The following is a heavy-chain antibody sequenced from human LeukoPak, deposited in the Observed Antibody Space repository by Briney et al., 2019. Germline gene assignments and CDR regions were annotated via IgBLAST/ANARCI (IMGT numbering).Heavy chain of an antibody. CDR1: GFTFSSYS. CDR2: ISSSSSYI. J-gene: IGHJ4*02. V-gene: IGHV3-21*04. Sequence: GGSLRLSCAASGFTFSSYSMNWVRQAPGKGLEWVSSISSSSSYIYYADSVKGRFTISRDNAKNSLYLQMNSLRAEDTAVYFCAKSPVSSCRGSFCYPFDYWGQGNLVTVSS. D-gene: IGHD2-15*01. CDR3: AKSPVSSCRGSFCYPFDY.